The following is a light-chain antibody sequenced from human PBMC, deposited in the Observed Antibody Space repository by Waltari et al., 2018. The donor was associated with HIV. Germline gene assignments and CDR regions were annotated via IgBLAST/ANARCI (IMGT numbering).Light chain of an antibody. CDR3: AAWDNALGGHLV. Sequence: QSVLTHPLSMSGTPGQTVIISCSGTTSILGSHSAYCYQQLPGAAPNLLIFRNNQPPSGVPDRFSGSKSGTSASLAISGLRPEDEAMYFCAAWDNALGGHLVFGGGTNLTVL. V-gene: IGLV1-47*02. CDR2: RNN. J-gene: IGLJ3*02. CDR1: TSILGSHS.